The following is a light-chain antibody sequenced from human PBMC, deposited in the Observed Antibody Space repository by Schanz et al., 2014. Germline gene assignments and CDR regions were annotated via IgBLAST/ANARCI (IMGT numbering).Light chain of an antibody. CDR2: GAS. Sequence: EIVLTQSPGTLSLSPGERATLSCRASQSVSSSYLAWYQQKPGQAPRLLIYGASSRATGIPDRFSGSGSETDFTLTISRLEPEDFAVYYCQQYGISPFTFGPGTKVDIK. V-gene: IGKV3-20*01. CDR3: QQYGISPFT. J-gene: IGKJ3*01. CDR1: QSVSSSY.